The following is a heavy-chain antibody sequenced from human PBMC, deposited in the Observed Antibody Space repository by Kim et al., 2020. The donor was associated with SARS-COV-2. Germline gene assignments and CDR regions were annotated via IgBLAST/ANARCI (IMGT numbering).Heavy chain of an antibody. V-gene: IGHV1-69*13. Sequence: SVKVSCKASGGTFSSYAISWVRQAPGQGLEWMGGIIPIFGTANYAQKFQGRVTITADESTSTAYMELSSLRSEDTAVYYCARVRVPAAAWGLQQRFDPWGQGTLVTVSS. CDR1: GGTFSSYA. CDR2: IIPIFGTA. CDR3: ARVRVPAAAWGLQQRFDP. J-gene: IGHJ5*02. D-gene: IGHD2-2*01.